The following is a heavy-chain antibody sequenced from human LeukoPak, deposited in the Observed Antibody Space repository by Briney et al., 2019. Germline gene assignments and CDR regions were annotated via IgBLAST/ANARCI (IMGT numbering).Heavy chain of an antibody. J-gene: IGHJ4*02. CDR2: INPNSGGT. CDR3: ARDVYIVVVPAAQRGFDY. V-gene: IGHV1-2*02. D-gene: IGHD2-2*01. CDR1: GYTFTVYY. Sequence: ASVKVSSKASGYTFTVYYMHWVRQAPGQGLEWMGWINPNSGGTNYAQKFQGRVTMTRDTSISTAYMELSRLRSDDTAVYYCARDVYIVVVPAAQRGFDYWGQGTLVTVSS.